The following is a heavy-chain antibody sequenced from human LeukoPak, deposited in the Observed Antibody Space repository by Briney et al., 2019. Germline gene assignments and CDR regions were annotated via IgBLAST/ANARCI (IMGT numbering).Heavy chain of an antibody. V-gene: IGHV4-34*01. J-gene: IGHJ4*02. CDR1: GGSSSGYY. D-gene: IGHD6-13*01. CDR3: ASTSAAAAGTD. CDR2: INHSGST. Sequence: SETLSLTCAVYGGSSSGYYWSWIRQPPGKGLEWIGEINHSGSTNYNPSLKSRVTISVDTSKNQFSLKLSSVTAADTAVYYCASTSAAAAGTDWGQGTLVTVSS.